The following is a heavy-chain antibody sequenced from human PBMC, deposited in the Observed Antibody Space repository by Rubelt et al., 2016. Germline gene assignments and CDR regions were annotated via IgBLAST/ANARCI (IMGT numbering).Heavy chain of an antibody. J-gene: IGHJ3*02. CDR1: GGTFTSYA. CDR2: IVPIVGIA. V-gene: IGHV1-69*04. CDR3: ARGTGDLDGFDI. Sequence: QVQLVQSGAEVKKPGSSVKVSCKASGGTFTSYAISWVRQAPGQGLEWMGRIVPIVGIANYAQKFQGRVTITADKFTGTACLERSSLTSEDTAVYYCARGTGDLDGFDIWGQGTMVTVAS. D-gene: IGHD7-27*01.